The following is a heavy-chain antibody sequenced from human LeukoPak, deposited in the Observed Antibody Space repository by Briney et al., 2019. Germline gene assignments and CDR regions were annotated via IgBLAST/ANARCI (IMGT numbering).Heavy chain of an antibody. Sequence: GRSLRLSCAGSGFNFNNSGMHWVRQAPGKGLEWVAVISFDGKNQHYAGSVKGRFTTSRDNSNNTVYLQMNSLRPEDTAVYYCAKDLPAETKMGGFDFWGQGALVNISS. CDR1: GFNFNNSG. J-gene: IGHJ4*02. CDR3: AKDLPAETKMGGFDF. D-gene: IGHD4-11*01. CDR2: ISFDGKNQ. V-gene: IGHV3-30*18.